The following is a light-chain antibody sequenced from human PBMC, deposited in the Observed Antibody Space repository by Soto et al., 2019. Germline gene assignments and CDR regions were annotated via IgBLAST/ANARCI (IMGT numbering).Light chain of an antibody. V-gene: IGKV3-15*01. Sequence: EIVMTQSPATLSVSPGERATLSCRTSQTVSSSLAWYQQKPGQVPRLLIYGASTRATGFPARFSGSGSGTEFTLTISSLQSEDFAVYYCQQYNNWPFTFGPGTKVDIK. CDR3: QQYNNWPFT. CDR1: QTVSSS. J-gene: IGKJ3*01. CDR2: GAS.